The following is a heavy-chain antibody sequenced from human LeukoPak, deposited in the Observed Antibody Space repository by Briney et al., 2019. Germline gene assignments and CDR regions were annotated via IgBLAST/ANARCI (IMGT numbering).Heavy chain of an antibody. CDR3: ARSLPYGTTWYGRSDF. J-gene: IGHJ4*02. V-gene: IGHV3-7*03. Sequence: GGSLRLSCAASGFPFNAYWMTWVRQAPGKGLEWVANIRKDGDTKYYVDSVKGRFTISRDNAMNSLYLQMNSLRAEDTAIYYCARSLPYGTTWYGRSDFWGQGTLVTVSS. CDR2: IRKDGDTK. D-gene: IGHD6-13*01. CDR1: GFPFNAYW.